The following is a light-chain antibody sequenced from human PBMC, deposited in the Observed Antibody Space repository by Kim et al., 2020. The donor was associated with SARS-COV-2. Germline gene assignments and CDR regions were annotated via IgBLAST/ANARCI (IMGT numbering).Light chain of an antibody. CDR2: LNSDGSH. V-gene: IGLV4-69*01. J-gene: IGLJ3*02. CDR1: SGHSNYA. CDR3: QTWGSDFEWV. Sequence: SVKLTYTLSSGHSNYAIAWHKEHPEKGPRCLMKLNSDGSHIKGDGIPDRFSGSSSGAERYLSISSLQSEDEGDYYCQTWGSDFEWVFGGGTQLTVL.